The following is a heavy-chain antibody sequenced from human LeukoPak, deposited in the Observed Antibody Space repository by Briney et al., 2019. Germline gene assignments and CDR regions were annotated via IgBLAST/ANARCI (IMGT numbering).Heavy chain of an antibody. D-gene: IGHD2-2*01. Sequence: GRSLRLSCTASGFTFGDYAMSWVRQAPGKGLEWVGFIRSKAYGGTTEYAASVKGRFTISRDDSKSIAYLQMNSLKTEDTAVYYCTRVRDPLLDDAFDIWGQGTMVTVSS. CDR3: TRVRDPLLDDAFDI. V-gene: IGHV3-49*04. CDR1: GFTFGDYA. J-gene: IGHJ3*02. CDR2: IRSKAYGGTT.